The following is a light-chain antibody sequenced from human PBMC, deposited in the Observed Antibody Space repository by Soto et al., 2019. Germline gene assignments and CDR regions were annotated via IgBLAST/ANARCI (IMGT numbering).Light chain of an antibody. CDR1: QSVASSL. CDR3: QQYGSSPIT. Sequence: EVVLTQSPGTLSLSPGERAALSCRASQSVASSLLAWYQQKPGQAPRLLIYGASSRATGSPDRFSGSGSGTDFTLTISRLDPEDFAVYYCQQYGSSPITFCSGTRLEI. V-gene: IGKV3-20*01. J-gene: IGKJ5*01. CDR2: GAS.